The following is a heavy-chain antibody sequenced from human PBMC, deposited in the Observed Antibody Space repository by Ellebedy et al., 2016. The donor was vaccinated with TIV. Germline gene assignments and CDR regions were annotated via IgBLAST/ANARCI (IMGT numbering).Heavy chain of an antibody. CDR1: GFTFRSYA. D-gene: IGHD3-10*01. J-gene: IGHJ5*02. CDR2: INVGDGT. Sequence: GESLKISXTASGFTFRSYAMKWVRQAPGKGLEWVSIINVGDGTMYAESVKGRFTISRDNSKNTLYLQMNSLTAEDTAIYYCAKLSGSYFGWVDPWGQGTQVTVSS. CDR3: AKLSGSYFGWVDP. V-gene: IGHV3-23*01.